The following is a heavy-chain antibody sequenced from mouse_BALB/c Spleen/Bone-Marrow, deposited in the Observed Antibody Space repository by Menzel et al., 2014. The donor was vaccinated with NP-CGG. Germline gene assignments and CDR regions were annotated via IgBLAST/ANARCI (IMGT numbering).Heavy chain of an antibody. J-gene: IGHJ3*01. Sequence: EVHLVESGGGLVKPGGSLKLSCAASGFTFSSYAMSWVRQSPEKRLVWVAEISSGGSYNYYPDTVTGRFTISRDNAKHTLYLEMSRLRSDDTAKDYCASEVRQGPWFDYWGQGTLVTVSA. V-gene: IGHV5-9-4*01. D-gene: IGHD3-2*01. CDR3: ASEVRQGPWFDY. CDR1: GFTFSSYA. CDR2: ISSGGSYN.